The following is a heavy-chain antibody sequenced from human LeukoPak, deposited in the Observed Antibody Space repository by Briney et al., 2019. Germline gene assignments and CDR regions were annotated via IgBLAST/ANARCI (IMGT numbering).Heavy chain of an antibody. V-gene: IGHV3-21*01. CDR2: ISSSSYI. D-gene: IGHD5-18*01. CDR3: AREHSYGSFDY. J-gene: IGHJ4*02. Sequence: GGSLRLSCAASGFTFSSYSMNWVRQAPGKGLEWVSSISSSSYIYYADSVKGRFTISRDNAKNSLYLQMNSLRAEDMAVYYCAREHSYGSFDYWGQGTLVTVSS. CDR1: GFTFSSYS.